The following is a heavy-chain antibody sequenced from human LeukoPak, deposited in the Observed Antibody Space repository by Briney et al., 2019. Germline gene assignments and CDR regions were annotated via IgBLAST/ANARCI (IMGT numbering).Heavy chain of an antibody. J-gene: IGHJ4*02. D-gene: IGHD3-10*01. CDR1: GGTFSSYA. Sequence: SVKVSCKASGGTFSSYAISWVRQAPGQGLEWMGGIIPIFGTANYAQKFQGRVTITADKSTSTAYMELSSLRSEDTAVYYCARGSLWFGELKHWGQGTLVTVSS. V-gene: IGHV1-69*06. CDR3: ARGSLWFGELKH. CDR2: IIPIFGTA.